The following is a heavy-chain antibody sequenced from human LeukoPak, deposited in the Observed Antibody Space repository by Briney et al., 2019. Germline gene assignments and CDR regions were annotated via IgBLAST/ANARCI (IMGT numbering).Heavy chain of an antibody. CDR1: GFTFSSYA. Sequence: GGSLTLSCAASGFTFSSYAMSWVRQAQGKGLGWVSAIIGSGGSTYYADSVKGRFTISRYNSKNTLYLQMNSLRTEDTAVYYCARLGIITAAGSNDYWGQGTLVTVSS. CDR3: ARLGIITAAGSNDY. V-gene: IGHV3-23*01. D-gene: IGHD6-13*01. CDR2: IIGSGGST. J-gene: IGHJ4*02.